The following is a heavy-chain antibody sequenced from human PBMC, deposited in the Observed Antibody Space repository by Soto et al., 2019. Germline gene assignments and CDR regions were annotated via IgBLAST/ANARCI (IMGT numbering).Heavy chain of an antibody. CDR3: ARVDCSSTSCYALRGFDY. CDR1: GGTFSSYT. Sequence: ASVKVSCKASGGTFSSYTISWVRQAPGQGLEWMGRIIPILGIANYAQKFQGRVTITADKSTSTSYMELSSLRSEDTAVYYCARVDCSSTSCYALRGFDYWGQGTLVTVSS. D-gene: IGHD2-2*01. CDR2: IIPILGIA. J-gene: IGHJ4*02. V-gene: IGHV1-69*02.